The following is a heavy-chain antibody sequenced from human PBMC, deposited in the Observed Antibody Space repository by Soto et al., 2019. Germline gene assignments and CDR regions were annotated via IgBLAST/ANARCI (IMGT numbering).Heavy chain of an antibody. D-gene: IGHD3-10*01. Sequence: SETLSLTCAVSGGSISSGGYSWSWIRQPPGKGLEWIGYIYHSGSTYYNPSLKSRVTISVDTSKNQFSLKLSSVTAADTAVYYCARHKFLGVANAHDAFDIWGQGTMVTVSS. CDR3: ARHKFLGVANAHDAFDI. CDR2: IYHSGST. J-gene: IGHJ3*02. CDR1: GGSISSGGYS. V-gene: IGHV4-30-2*03.